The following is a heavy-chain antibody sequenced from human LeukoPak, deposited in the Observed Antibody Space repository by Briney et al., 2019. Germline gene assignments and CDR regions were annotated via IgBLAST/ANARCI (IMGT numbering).Heavy chain of an antibody. Sequence: GGSLRLSCAASGFTFSSYAMHWVRQATGKGLEWVAVISYDGSNKYYADSVKGRFTISRDDSKNTLYLQMNSLRAEDTAVYYCARDYYDILTGYDNWFDPWGQGTLVTVSS. J-gene: IGHJ5*02. D-gene: IGHD3-9*01. CDR2: ISYDGSNK. CDR3: ARDYYDILTGYDNWFDP. CDR1: GFTFSSYA. V-gene: IGHV3-30*04.